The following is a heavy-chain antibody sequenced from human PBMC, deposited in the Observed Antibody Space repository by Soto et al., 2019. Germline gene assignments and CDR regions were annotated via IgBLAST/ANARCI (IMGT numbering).Heavy chain of an antibody. CDR1: GYTFTSYD. Sequence: ASVKVSCKASGYTFTSYDINWVRQATGQGLEWMGWMNPNSGNTGYAQKFQGRVTMTRNTSISTAYMELSSLRSEDTAAYYCAREGSSGWYPWGYYYYYMDVWGKGTTVTVSS. V-gene: IGHV1-8*01. CDR3: AREGSSGWYPWGYYYYYMDV. CDR2: MNPNSGNT. D-gene: IGHD6-19*01. J-gene: IGHJ6*03.